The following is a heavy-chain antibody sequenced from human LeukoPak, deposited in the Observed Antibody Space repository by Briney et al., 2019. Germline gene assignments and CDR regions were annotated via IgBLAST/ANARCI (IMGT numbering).Heavy chain of an antibody. CDR3: AKDRYYGSGTSDFDF. V-gene: IGHV3-23*01. D-gene: IGHD3-10*01. Sequence: GGSLTLSCVASGFTFSNYAVSWVRQAPGKGLEWVSTIYRGGGDTYYADSVKGRFTISRDNSGTLYLQMNSLRAEDTAVYYCAKDRYYGSGTSDFDFWGRGTLVTVSS. CDR2: IYRGGGDT. CDR1: GFTFSNYA. J-gene: IGHJ4*02.